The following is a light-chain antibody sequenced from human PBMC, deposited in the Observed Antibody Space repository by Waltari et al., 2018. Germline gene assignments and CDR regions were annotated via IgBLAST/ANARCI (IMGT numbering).Light chain of an antibody. CDR1: QTISSS. CDR2: GAS. V-gene: IGKV3-15*01. Sequence: ETLMTQSPASLSVSPGETVTLSCRASQTISSSLAWYQQRPGQAPRLLIYGASTWATGIPVRFSGSGSGTEFTLTISSLQSEDFAVYYCQQYDNWPPWTFGQGTRVEVK. J-gene: IGKJ1*01. CDR3: QQYDNWPPWT.